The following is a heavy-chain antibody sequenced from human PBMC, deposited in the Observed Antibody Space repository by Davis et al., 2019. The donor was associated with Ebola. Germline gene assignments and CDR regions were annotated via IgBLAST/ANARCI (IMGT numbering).Heavy chain of an antibody. CDR2: IYYSGST. CDR1: GGSVSSGSYY. V-gene: IGHV4-61*01. D-gene: IGHD3/OR15-3a*01. CDR3: ARDFSLDRFDYYYYYGMDV. J-gene: IGHJ6*02. Sequence: SETLSLTCIVSGGSVSSGSYYWSWIRQPPGKGLEWIGYIYYSGSTNYNPSLKSRVTISVDTSKNQFSLKLSSVTAADTAVYYCARDFSLDRFDYYYYYGMDVWGQGTTVTVSS.